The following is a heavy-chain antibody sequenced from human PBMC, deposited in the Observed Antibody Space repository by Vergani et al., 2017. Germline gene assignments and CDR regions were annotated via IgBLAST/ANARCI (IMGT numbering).Heavy chain of an antibody. CDR1: GGSISSASYY. CDR3: ARDSAGITAAGIY. CDR2: LYTSGGT. V-gene: IGHV4-61*02. Sequence: QVQLQESGPGLVKPSQTLSLTCTVSGGSISSASYYWSWIRQPAGKGLEWIGRLYTSGGTNYNPSLKSRVTMSIDTSKNQFSLRLRSVTAADTAVYYCARDSAGITAAGIYWGQGILVTVSS. D-gene: IGHD6-13*01. J-gene: IGHJ4*02.